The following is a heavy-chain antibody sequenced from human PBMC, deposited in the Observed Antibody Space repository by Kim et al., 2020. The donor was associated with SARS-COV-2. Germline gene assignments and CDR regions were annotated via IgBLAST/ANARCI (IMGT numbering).Heavy chain of an antibody. Sequence: SETLSLTCTVSGGSISSGGYYWSWIRQHPGKGLEWIGYIYYSGSTYYNPSLKSRVTISVDTSKNQFSLKLSSVTAADTAVYYCARAAGTGYYYYYYGMDVWSQGTTVTVS. CDR3: ARAAGTGYYYYYYGMDV. CDR2: IYYSGST. V-gene: IGHV4-31*03. J-gene: IGHJ6*02. CDR1: GGSISSGGYY. D-gene: IGHD6-13*01.